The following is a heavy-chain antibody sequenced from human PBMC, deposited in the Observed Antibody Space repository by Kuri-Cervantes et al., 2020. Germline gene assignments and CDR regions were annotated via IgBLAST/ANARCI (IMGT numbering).Heavy chain of an antibody. V-gene: IGHV3-48*01. J-gene: IGHJ4*02. D-gene: IGHD2-15*01. CDR3: ARELVAATRGTSDY. CDR1: GFAFNIYS. Sequence: GESLKISCAASGFAFNIYSMNWVRQAPGKGLEWVSYISSSSSTIYYADSVKGRFTISRDNAKNSLYLQMNSLRAEDTAVYYCARELVAATRGTSDYWGQGTLVTVSS. CDR2: ISSSSSTI.